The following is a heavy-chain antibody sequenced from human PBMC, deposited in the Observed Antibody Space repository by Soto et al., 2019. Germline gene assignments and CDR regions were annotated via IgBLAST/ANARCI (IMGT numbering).Heavy chain of an antibody. D-gene: IGHD2-2*01. CDR1: GGSFSGYY. CDR2: LNHSGST. J-gene: IGHJ5*02. V-gene: IGHV4-34*01. Sequence: QVQLQQWGAGLLKPSETLSLTCAVYGGSFSGYYWSWIRQHPGKGLEWIGELNHSGSTNYNPSLKSRVTTSLDSSKNQFSLKLCSVTAADAAVYYWAKKLRRRYCSSTSCPIGGFAPWGQGTLVTVS. CDR3: AKKLRRRYCSSTSCPIGGFAP.